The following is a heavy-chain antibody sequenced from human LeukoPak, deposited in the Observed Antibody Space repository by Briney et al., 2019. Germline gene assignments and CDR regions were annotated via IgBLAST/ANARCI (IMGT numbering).Heavy chain of an antibody. Sequence: ASVKVSCKASGYTFTGYYMHWVRQAPGQGLEWMGWINPNSGDTKYSQKFQGRVTMTRDTSISTACMELSRLRSDDTAVYYCATQRGSCLWGTDFDYWGQGTLVTVSS. CDR2: INPNSGDT. CDR1: GYTFTGYY. J-gene: IGHJ4*02. V-gene: IGHV1-2*02. CDR3: ATQRGSCLWGTDFDY. D-gene: IGHD3-16*01.